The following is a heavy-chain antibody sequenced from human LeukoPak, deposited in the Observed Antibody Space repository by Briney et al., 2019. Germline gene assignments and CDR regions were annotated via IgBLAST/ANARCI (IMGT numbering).Heavy chain of an antibody. CDR3: AKDPNFYYCMDV. J-gene: IGHJ6*03. CDR2: ISGRRDST. CDR1: GFSFSRAW. V-gene: IGHV3-23*01. Sequence: PGGSLRLSCAASGFSFSRAWMSWVRQAPGKGLEWVSTISGRRDSTSYADSVKGRFTISRDNSKNTLYLQMNSLRAEDTAVYYCAKDPNFYYCMDVWGKGTTVTISS.